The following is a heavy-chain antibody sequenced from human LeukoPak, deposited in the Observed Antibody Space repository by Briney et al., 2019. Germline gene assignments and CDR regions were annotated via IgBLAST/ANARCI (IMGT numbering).Heavy chain of an antibody. D-gene: IGHD3-10*01. CDR3: TRGLWFGDENPPYFDY. CDR2: IYTSECT. V-gene: IGHV4-61*02. J-gene: IGHJ4*02. CDR1: GGSISSSNYY. Sequence: TLSLTCSVSGGSISSSNYYWSWIRQPAGKGREWIGRIYTSECTNYNPSLMSRVSISVDPSRNQLSLKLSSVTAADTDVYYCTRGLWFGDENPPYFDYWGQGFLVTVSS.